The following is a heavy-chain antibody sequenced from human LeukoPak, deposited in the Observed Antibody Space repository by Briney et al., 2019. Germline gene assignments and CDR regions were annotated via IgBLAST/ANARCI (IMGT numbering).Heavy chain of an antibody. V-gene: IGHV3-64*01. CDR1: GFTFSSYA. CDR2: ISSNGGST. Sequence: PGGSLRLSXAASGFTFSSYAMHWVRQAPGKGLEYVSAISSNGGSTYYANSVKGRFTISRDNSKNTLYLQMGSLRAEDMAVYYCARWSPDAFDIWGQGTMVTVSS. CDR3: ARWSPDAFDI. J-gene: IGHJ3*02.